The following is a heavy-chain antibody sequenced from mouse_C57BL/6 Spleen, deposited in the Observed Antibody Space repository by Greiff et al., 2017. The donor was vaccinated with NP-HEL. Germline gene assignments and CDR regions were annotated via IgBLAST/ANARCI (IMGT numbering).Heavy chain of an antibody. V-gene: IGHV1-64*01. Sequence: QVQLQQPGAELVKPGASVKLSCTASGYTFTSYWMHWVKQRPGQGLAWIGMIHPNSGSTNYNEKFKSKATLTVDKSSSTAYMQLSSLTSEDAAVYYCARPPGYWYFDVWGTGTTVTVSS. CDR3: ARPPGYWYFDV. CDR2: IHPNSGST. CDR1: GYTFTSYW. J-gene: IGHJ1*03.